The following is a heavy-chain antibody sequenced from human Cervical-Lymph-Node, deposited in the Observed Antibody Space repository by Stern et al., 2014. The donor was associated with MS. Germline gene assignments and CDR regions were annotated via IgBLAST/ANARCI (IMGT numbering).Heavy chain of an antibody. CDR3: ARDSPSWGWCFDY. CDR1: GFTFRDYY. Sequence: VQLLESGGGLVQPGGSLRLSCAASGFTFRDYYLRWIRQAPGKGLEWVSYISSSVSTIYYAYSVKGRFTISRDNAKNSLYLQMNSLRAEDTAVYDCARDSPSWGWCFDYWGQGTLVTVSS. CDR2: ISSSVSTI. D-gene: IGHD6-19*01. V-gene: IGHV3-11*01. J-gene: IGHJ4*02.